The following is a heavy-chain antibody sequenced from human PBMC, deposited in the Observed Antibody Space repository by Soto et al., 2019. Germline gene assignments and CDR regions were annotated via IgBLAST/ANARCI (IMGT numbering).Heavy chain of an antibody. V-gene: IGHV4-59*01. CDR2: IYYSGST. D-gene: IGHD1-26*01. J-gene: IGHJ6*02. CDR3: ARELLHPYYYGMDV. CDR1: GGSISSYY. Sequence: QVQLQESGPGLVKPSETLSLTCTVSGGSISSYYWSWIRQPPGKGLEWIGYIYYSGSTNYNPSLKSRVTISVDTSKNQFSLKLSSVTAADTAVYYCARELLHPYYYGMDVWGQGTTVTVSS.